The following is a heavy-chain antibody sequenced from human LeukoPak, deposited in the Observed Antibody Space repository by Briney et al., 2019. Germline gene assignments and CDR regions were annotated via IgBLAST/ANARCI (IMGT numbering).Heavy chain of an antibody. J-gene: IGHJ5*02. CDR1: GGSISSGDYY. CDR3: ARGAIRWFGELLRWFDP. V-gene: IGHV4-30-4*01. Sequence: SQTLSLTCTVSGGSISSGDYYWSWIRQPPGKGLEWIGYIYYSGSTYYNPSLKSRFTISVDTSKNQFSLKLSSVTAADTAVYYCARGAIRWFGELLRWFDPWGQGTLVTVSS. CDR2: IYYSGST. D-gene: IGHD3-10*01.